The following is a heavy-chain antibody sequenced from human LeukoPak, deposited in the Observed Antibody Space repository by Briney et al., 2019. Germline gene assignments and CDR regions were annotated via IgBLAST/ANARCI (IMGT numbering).Heavy chain of an antibody. CDR2: MNPNSGNT. Sequence: GASLKVSCTASGYTFTSYDINWVRQATGQGLEWMAWMNPNSGNTGYAQKFQGRVTMTRNTAISTAYMELSSLRSEDTAVYYCARPSSTGYYRPRYYYCMDVWGKGTTVTVSS. D-gene: IGHD3-9*01. J-gene: IGHJ6*03. CDR1: GYTFTSYD. CDR3: ARPSSTGYYRPRYYYCMDV. V-gene: IGHV1-8*01.